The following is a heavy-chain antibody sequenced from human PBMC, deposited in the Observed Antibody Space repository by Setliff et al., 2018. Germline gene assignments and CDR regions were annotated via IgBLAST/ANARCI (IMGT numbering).Heavy chain of an antibody. Sequence: SVKVSCKASGGTFSSYVISWVREAPGQGLEWMGGIIPMFGTNYAQKFQGRVTITADESTSTAYMELRSLGSEDTAVYYCAGGQPLVRKYYYYMDVWGKGTTVTVS. CDR1: GGTFSSYV. D-gene: IGHD3-10*01. CDR3: AGGQPLVRKYYYYMDV. CDR2: IIPMFGT. V-gene: IGHV1-69*13. J-gene: IGHJ6*03.